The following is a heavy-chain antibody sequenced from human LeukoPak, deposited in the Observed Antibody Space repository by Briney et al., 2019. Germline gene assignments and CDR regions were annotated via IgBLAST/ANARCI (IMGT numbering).Heavy chain of an antibody. Sequence: PGGSLRLSCAASGFTFSDYYMSWIRQAPGKGLEWVSAISGSGGSTYYADSVKGRFTISRDNSKNTLYLQMNSLRAEDTAVYYCAKDLGIAVAGRERWGQGTLVTVSS. J-gene: IGHJ4*02. D-gene: IGHD6-19*01. V-gene: IGHV3-23*01. CDR1: GFTFSDYY. CDR2: ISGSGGST. CDR3: AKDLGIAVAGRER.